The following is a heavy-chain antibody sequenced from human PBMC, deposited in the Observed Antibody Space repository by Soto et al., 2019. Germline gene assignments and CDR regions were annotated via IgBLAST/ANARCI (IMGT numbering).Heavy chain of an antibody. J-gene: IGHJ4*02. Sequence: EVQLLESGGGLVQPGGSLRLSCAASGFTFSSYAMSWVRQAPGKGLEWVSAISGSGGSTYYADSVKGRFTISRDNSKNTLYLQMNSLRAEDTAVYYCAEVSSSGWYRLDYWGQGTLVTVSS. CDR3: AEVSSSGWYRLDY. CDR2: ISGSGGST. V-gene: IGHV3-23*01. CDR1: GFTFSSYA. D-gene: IGHD6-19*01.